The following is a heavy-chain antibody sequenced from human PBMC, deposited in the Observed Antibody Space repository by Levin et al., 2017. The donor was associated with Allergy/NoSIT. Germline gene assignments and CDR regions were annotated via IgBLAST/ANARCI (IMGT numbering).Heavy chain of an antibody. D-gene: IGHD3-22*01. V-gene: IGHV3-11*01. CDR1: GFNFREYY. Sequence: LSLTCAASGFNFREYYMSWIRPTPGNGLEWVACVSSGVLKTYYTDSVRGRFTITRDNDKDSVYLEMNSLRAEDTAVYYCAATTFHFDSRGPKPDGFEMWGPGTMVTVSS. CDR3: AATTFHFDSRGPKPDGFEM. J-gene: IGHJ3*02. CDR2: VSSGVLKT.